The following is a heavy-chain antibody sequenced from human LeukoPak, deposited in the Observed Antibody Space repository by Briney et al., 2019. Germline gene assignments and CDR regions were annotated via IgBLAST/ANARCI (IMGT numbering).Heavy chain of an antibody. CDR1: GLTLSSYW. CDR2: INSDGSST. J-gene: IGHJ4*02. CDR3: ARDGSKGNFDY. D-gene: IGHD3-10*01. V-gene: IGHV3-74*01. Sequence: GGSLRLSCAASGLTLSSYWMHWVCQAPGKGLVWVSRINSDGSSTIYADYVKGRFTISRDNAKDTLYLQMDSLRAEVTAVYYCARDGSKGNFDYWGQETLVTVSS.